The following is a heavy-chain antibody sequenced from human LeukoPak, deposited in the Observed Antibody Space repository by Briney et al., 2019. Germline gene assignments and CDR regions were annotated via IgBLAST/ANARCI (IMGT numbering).Heavy chain of an antibody. CDR1: GFTFSSYA. CDR2: ISGSGGST. CDR3: ARVRYCSSTSCYNAFDI. D-gene: IGHD2-2*02. Sequence: GGSLRLSCAASGFTFSSYAMSWVRQAPVKGLEWVSAISGSGGSTYYADSVKGRFTISRDNSKNTLYLQMNSLRAEDTAVYYCARVRYCSSTSCYNAFDIWGQGTMVTVSS. V-gene: IGHV3-23*01. J-gene: IGHJ3*02.